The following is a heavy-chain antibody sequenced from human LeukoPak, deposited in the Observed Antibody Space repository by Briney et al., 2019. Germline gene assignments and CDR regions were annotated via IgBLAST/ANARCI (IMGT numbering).Heavy chain of an antibody. CDR2: INTDGSRT. CDR3: VRDDDYSNYDLDY. V-gene: IGHV3-74*01. D-gene: IGHD4-4*01. Sequence: GGSLRLSCAASGFTFSSYWMHWVRQAPGKALVWVSYINTDGSRTSYADSVKGRFTISRDNAKNTLYPQMNSLRAEDTAVYYCVRDDDYSNYDLDYWGQGTLVTVS. J-gene: IGHJ4*02. CDR1: GFTFSSYW.